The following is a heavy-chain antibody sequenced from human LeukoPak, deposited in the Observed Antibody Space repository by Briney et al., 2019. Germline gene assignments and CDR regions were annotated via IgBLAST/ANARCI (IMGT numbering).Heavy chain of an antibody. V-gene: IGHV5-10-1*01. CDR2: IDPSDSNT. D-gene: IGHD2-21*02. CDR3: ATPGFYCGGDCYSKY. J-gene: IGHJ4*02. Sequence: GESLKISCKGSGYGFTSYWISWVRQMSGKGLEWMGRIDPSDSNTNYSPSFQGHVTISVDKSISTAYLQWNSLKASDTAMYYCATPGFYCGGDCYSKYWGQGTLVTVSS. CDR1: GYGFTSYW.